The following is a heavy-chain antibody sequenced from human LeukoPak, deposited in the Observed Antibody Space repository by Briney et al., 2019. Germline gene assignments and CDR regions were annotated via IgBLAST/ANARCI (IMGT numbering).Heavy chain of an antibody. CDR3: AGSSWYPRDFDY. Sequence: PSETLSLTCAVYGGSFSDYYWSWIRQHPGKGLEWIGYIYYSGSTYYNPSLKSRVTISVDTSKNQFSLKLSSVTAADTAVYYCAGSSWYPRDFDYWGQGTLVTVPS. J-gene: IGHJ4*02. D-gene: IGHD6-13*01. V-gene: IGHV4-31*11. CDR2: IYYSGST. CDR1: GGSFSDYY.